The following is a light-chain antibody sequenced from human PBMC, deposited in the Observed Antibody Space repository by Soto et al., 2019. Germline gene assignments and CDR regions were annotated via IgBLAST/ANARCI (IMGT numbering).Light chain of an antibody. V-gene: IGKV1-6*01. CDR2: SAS. Sequence: AIQMTQSPSSLSASVGDTVTITCRASQGIRRDLSWYQQKPGEAPKLLIYSASDLQGAVPSRFRGSGSGTDFTLNISSLQHDDFATYYCLQDFNFPRTFGQGTKVEV. CDR1: QGIRRD. CDR3: LQDFNFPRT. J-gene: IGKJ1*01.